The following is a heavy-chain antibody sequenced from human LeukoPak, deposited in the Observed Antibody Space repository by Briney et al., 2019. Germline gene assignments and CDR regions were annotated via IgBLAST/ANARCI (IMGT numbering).Heavy chain of an antibody. CDR2: IYYSGST. CDR1: GGSISSGGYY. D-gene: IGHD1-26*01. V-gene: IGHV4-31*03. J-gene: IGHJ5*02. Sequence: PSETLSLTCTVSGGSISSGGYYWSWIRQHPGKGLEWIGYIYYSGSTYYNPSLKSRVTISVDTSKNQFSLKLSSVTAADTAVYYCARARTPGIGANWFDPWGQGTLVTVSS. CDR3: ARARTPGIGANWFDP.